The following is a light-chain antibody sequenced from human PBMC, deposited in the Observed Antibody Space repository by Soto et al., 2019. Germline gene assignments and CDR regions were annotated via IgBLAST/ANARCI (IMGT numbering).Light chain of an antibody. CDR1: ESVGTN. CDR3: QQYNNWPKT. CDR2: GAS. Sequence: EIVMTQSPATLSVSPGERATLSCRASESVGTNLAWYQQKPGQAPRLLIYGASTRATGIPAGFSGSGSGTEFTLTISSLQSEDFAVYYCQQYNNWPKTFGQGTKVELK. J-gene: IGKJ2*01. V-gene: IGKV3-15*01.